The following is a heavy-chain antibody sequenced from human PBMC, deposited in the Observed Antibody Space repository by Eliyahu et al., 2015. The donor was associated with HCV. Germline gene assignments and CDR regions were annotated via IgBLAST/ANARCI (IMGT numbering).Heavy chain of an antibody. CDR3: AREGQHHTVTPPYWYFDL. CDR1: GYTFTGYY. Sequence: QVQLVQSGAEVKKPGASVKVSCKASGYTFTGYYMHWVRQAPGQGLEWMGWINPNSGGTNYAQKFQGWVTMTRDTSISTAYMELSRLRSDDTAVYYCAREGQHHTVTPPYWYFDLWGRGTLVTVSS. CDR2: INPNSGGT. V-gene: IGHV1-2*04. J-gene: IGHJ2*01. D-gene: IGHD4-17*01.